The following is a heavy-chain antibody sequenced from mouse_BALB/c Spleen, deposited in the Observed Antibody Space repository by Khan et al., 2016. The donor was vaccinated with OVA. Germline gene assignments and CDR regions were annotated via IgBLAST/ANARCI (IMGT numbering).Heavy chain of an antibody. CDR3: AREDGNYGAFAY. J-gene: IGHJ3*01. V-gene: IGHV1S137*01. CDR1: GYTFTDYA. D-gene: IGHD2-1*01. CDR2: ISTYSGNS. Sequence: QVRLQQSGPELVRPGVSVKISCKGSGYTFTDYAMHWVKQSHAKSLEWIGIISTYSGNSNYNQRFKGKATMTVGKSSSTAYMELARLTSEDSAIYYCAREDGNYGAFAYWGQGTLVTVSA.